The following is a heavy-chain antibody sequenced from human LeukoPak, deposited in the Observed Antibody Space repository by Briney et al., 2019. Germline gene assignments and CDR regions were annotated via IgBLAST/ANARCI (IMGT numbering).Heavy chain of an antibody. CDR1: GGSISSGSYY. Sequence: SETLSLTCTVSGGSISSGSYYWSWIRQPAGKGLEWIGRIYTSGSTNYNPSLKSRVTISVDTSKNQFSLKLSSVTAADTAVYCCARSVRGAMSGYYYYMDVWGKGTTVTISS. CDR2: IYTSGST. V-gene: IGHV4-61*02. J-gene: IGHJ6*03. CDR3: ARSVRGAMSGYYYYMDV. D-gene: IGHD3-10*01.